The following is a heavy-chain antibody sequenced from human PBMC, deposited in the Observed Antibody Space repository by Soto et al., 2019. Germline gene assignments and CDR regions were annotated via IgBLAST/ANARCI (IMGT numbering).Heavy chain of an antibody. CDR3: ARDYPPAPTVTTPEYYAFDI. V-gene: IGHV3-48*02. J-gene: IGHJ3*02. Sequence: EVQLVESGGGLVQPGGSLRLSCAASGFTFSSYSMNWVRQAPGKGLEWVSYISSSSSTIYYADSVKGRFTISRDNAKNSLYLQMNSLRDEDTAVYYCARDYPPAPTVTTPEYYAFDIWGQGTMVTVSS. CDR2: ISSSSSTI. D-gene: IGHD4-17*01. CDR1: GFTFSSYS.